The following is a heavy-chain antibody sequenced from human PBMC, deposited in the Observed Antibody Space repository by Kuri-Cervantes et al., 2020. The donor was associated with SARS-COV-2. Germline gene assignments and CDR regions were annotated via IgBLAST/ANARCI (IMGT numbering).Heavy chain of an antibody. J-gene: IGHJ3*02. CDR2: MNPNSGVR. Sequence: ASVKVSCKASGGTFSSYAISWVRQAPGERLEWMGWMNPNSGVRGYAQKFQGRVTMTRDTSRSTAYMELSSLRSEDTAVYYCARLMMPGEFTNDAFDIWGQGTMVTVSS. V-gene: IGHV1-8*02. D-gene: IGHD3-10*01. CDR3: ARLMMPGEFTNDAFDI. CDR1: GGTFSSYA.